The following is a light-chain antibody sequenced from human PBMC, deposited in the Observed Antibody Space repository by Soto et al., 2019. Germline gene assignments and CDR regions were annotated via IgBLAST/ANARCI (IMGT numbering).Light chain of an antibody. CDR2: GAS. J-gene: IGKJ3*01. Sequence: EIVLTQSPGTLSLSPGERATLSCRASQSVSSSYLAWYQQKPGQAPRLLIYGASSRGTGIPDRFSGSGSGTDFTLTISRLEPEDFAVYYCQQYGSSPPRFTFGPGTKVDIK. CDR1: QSVSSSY. CDR3: QQYGSSPPRFT. V-gene: IGKV3-20*01.